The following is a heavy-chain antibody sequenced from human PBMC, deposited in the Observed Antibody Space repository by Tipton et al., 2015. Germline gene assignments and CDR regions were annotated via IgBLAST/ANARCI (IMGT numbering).Heavy chain of an antibody. J-gene: IGHJ4*02. D-gene: IGHD2-15*01. Sequence: TLSLTCTVSGDSISSVDYSWSWIRQHPGKGLEWIGYINYSGSTLYNPSLKSRVTMSVDTSKNQFSLHLSSVTAADTAVYYCARTGYCSRGSCSFNYFDFWGQGTLVTVSS. CDR1: GDSISSVDYS. CDR3: ARTGYCSRGSCSFNYFDF. CDR2: INYSGST. V-gene: IGHV4-31*03.